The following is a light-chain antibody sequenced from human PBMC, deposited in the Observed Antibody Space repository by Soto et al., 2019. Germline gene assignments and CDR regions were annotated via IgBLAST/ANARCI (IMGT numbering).Light chain of an antibody. CDR3: ATWDSSLSVGV. Sequence: QSVLTQPPSVSAAPGQEVSISCSGSSSNIGRNYVCWYQQLPGTAPKLLIYDNYKRPSDIPDRFSGSQSGTSATLAITGLQTGDEADYYCATWDSSLSVGVFGGGTQLTVL. CDR1: SSNIGRNY. CDR2: DNY. J-gene: IGLJ2*01. V-gene: IGLV1-51*01.